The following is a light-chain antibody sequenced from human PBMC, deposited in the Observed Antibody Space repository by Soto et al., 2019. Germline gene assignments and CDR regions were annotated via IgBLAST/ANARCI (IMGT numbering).Light chain of an antibody. Sequence: QSALTQPASVSGSPGQSITISCTGTSSDVGAYNYVSWYQHHPGKVPKLMIYDVTNRPSGVSDRFSGSKSGNTASLTISGLQAEDEADYYCSSYTSSRTLVFGSGTKPTVL. CDR2: DVT. CDR1: SSDVGAYNY. V-gene: IGLV2-14*03. J-gene: IGLJ1*01. CDR3: SSYTSSRTLV.